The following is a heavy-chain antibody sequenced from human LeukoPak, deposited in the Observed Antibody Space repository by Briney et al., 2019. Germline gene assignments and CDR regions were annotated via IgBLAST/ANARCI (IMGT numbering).Heavy chain of an antibody. Sequence: PSETLSLTCAVYGGSFSGYYWSWIRQPPGKGLEWIGEINHSGSTNYNPSLKSRVTISVDTSKNQFSLKLSSVTAADTAVFYCARRLSGSYRRGAFDIWGQGTMVTVSS. V-gene: IGHV4-34*01. CDR2: INHSGST. CDR1: GGSFSGYY. J-gene: IGHJ3*02. D-gene: IGHD1-26*01. CDR3: ARRLSGSYRRGAFDI.